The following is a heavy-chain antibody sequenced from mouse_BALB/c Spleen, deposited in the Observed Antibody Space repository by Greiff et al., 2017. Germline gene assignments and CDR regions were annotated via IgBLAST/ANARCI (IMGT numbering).Heavy chain of an antibody. D-gene: IGHD1-1*01. V-gene: IGHV1-62-2*01. J-gene: IGHJ3*01. CDR1: GYTFTEYI. CDR2: FYPGSGSI. Sequence: VQLQQSGAGLVKPGASVKLSCKASGYTFTEYIIHWVKQRSGQGLEWIGWFYPGSGSIKYNEKFKDKATLTADKSSSTVYMELSRLTSEDSAVYVCATHEDRGYYGSSYAWCAYGGQGTLVTVS. CDR3: ATHEDRGYYGSSYAWCAY.